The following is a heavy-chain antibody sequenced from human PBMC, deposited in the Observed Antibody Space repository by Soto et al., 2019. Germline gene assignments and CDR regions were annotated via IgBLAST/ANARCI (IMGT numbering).Heavy chain of an antibody. CDR1: GFTFSRYN. V-gene: IGHV3-64*01. Sequence: GGSLRLSCAASGFTFSRYNMHWVRQAPGKGLEYVSAITSDGGNTYYASSVKGRFTISRDNSKNTLYLQMGSLRTEDMAVYYCARAPVGFYDYWGQGTLVTVSS. CDR2: ITSDGGNT. J-gene: IGHJ4*02. D-gene: IGHD1-26*01. CDR3: ARAPVGFYDY.